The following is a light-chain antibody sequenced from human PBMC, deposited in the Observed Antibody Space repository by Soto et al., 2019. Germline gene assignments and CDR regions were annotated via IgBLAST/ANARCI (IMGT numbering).Light chain of an antibody. CDR1: SGHSSYA. CDR3: QTWGTGIQGV. Sequence: QLVLTQSPSASASLGASVKLTCTLSSGHSSYAIAWHQQQPEKGPRYLMKLNSDGRHSKGDGIPDRFSGSSSGAERYLTISSLQSEDEADYYCQTWGTGIQGVFGGGTKLNVL. V-gene: IGLV4-69*01. CDR2: LNSDGRH. J-gene: IGLJ3*02.